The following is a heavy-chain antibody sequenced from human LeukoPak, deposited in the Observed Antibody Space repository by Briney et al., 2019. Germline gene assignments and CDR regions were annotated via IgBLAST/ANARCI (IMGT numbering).Heavy chain of an antibody. V-gene: IGHV3-23*01. D-gene: IGHD3-10*01. CDR1: GFTFSSYA. J-gene: IGHJ3*02. Sequence: GGSLRLSCAASGFTFSSYAMSWVRQAPGKGLEWVSTVSGTGTTTYYADSVKGRFTISRDNSKNTLYLQMNSLRAEDTAAYYCAKGTYGTRVAFDMWGQGTMVTVSS. CDR2: VSGTGTTT. CDR3: AKGTYGTRVAFDM.